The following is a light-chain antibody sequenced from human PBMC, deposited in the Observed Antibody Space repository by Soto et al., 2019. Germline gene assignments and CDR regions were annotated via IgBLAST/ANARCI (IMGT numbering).Light chain of an antibody. CDR3: QEYGTSRT. J-gene: IGKJ1*01. Sequence: EIVWTQSPGTLSLSPGERATLSCRASQSVSTYYLAWYQQKPGQAPRLLIYGASSRATGIPDRFSGTGSGKDFTLTISRLEPEDFAVYYCQEYGTSRTFGQGTKVDI. CDR1: QSVSTYY. V-gene: IGKV3-20*01. CDR2: GAS.